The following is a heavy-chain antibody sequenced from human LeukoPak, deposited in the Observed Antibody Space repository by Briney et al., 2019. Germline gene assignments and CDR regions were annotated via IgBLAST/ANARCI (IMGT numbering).Heavy chain of an antibody. V-gene: IGHV4-59*08. Sequence: PSETLSLTCTVSGGSISSYYWSWIRQPPGKGLEWIAYTSDIGSTNYNPSLKSRVTISLDTSKNQFSLKLSSVTAADTAVYYCAGHHPRNTVDFWGQGTLVTVSS. CDR2: TSDIGST. CDR3: AGHHPRNTVDF. D-gene: IGHD2/OR15-2a*01. CDR1: GGSISSYY. J-gene: IGHJ4*02.